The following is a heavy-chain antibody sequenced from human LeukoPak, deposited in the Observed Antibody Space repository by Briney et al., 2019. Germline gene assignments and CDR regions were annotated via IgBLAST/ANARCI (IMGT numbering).Heavy chain of an antibody. J-gene: IGHJ4*02. CDR1: GFTFSTYG. Sequence: GGSLRLSCAASGFTFSTYGMHWVRQAPGKGLEWVAFIRYDGSNKYYADSVKGRFTISRDNSKNTLYLQMNSLRAEDTAVYYCARDLSGIAGYTYGRGIDYWGQGTLVTVSS. V-gene: IGHV3-30*02. D-gene: IGHD5-18*01. CDR2: IRYDGSNK. CDR3: ARDLSGIAGYTYGRGIDY.